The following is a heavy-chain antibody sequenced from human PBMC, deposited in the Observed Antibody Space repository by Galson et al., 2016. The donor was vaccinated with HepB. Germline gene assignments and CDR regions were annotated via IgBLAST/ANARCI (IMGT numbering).Heavy chain of an antibody. D-gene: IGHD3/OR15-3a*01. CDR2: IKAGDGYT. Sequence: SVKVSCKASGYTFNMYAIHWVRQAPGQRLEWMGWIKAGDGYTKYSQKLQGRVTITRDKSASTAYMDLSSLGSEDTAVYYCARAGPYIPGGIFGLELDSWGQGTLVTVSS. V-gene: IGHV1-3*01. CDR1: GYTFNMYA. CDR3: ARAGPYIPGGIFGLELDS. J-gene: IGHJ4*02.